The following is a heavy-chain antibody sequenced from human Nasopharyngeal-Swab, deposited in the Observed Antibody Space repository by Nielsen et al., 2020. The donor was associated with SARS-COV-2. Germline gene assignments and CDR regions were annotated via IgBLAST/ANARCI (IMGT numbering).Heavy chain of an antibody. J-gene: IGHJ3*01. D-gene: IGHD3-3*01. CDR2: ISGDGDSA. Sequence: WIPQPPGKGLEWVSLISGDGDSASYRDSVKGRFTISRENNKNSLYLQMNSLTVEDTALYYCAKPFWSGYYSGDSFDFWGQGTMVTVSS. CDR3: AKPFWSGYYSGDSFDF. V-gene: IGHV3-43*02.